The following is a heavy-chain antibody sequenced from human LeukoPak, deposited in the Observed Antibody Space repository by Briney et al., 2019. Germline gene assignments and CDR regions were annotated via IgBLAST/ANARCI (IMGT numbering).Heavy chain of an antibody. CDR3: ARFTIRGLDY. Sequence: SETLSLTCAVYGGSFSGYYWSWIRQPPGKGLEWIGEINHSGSTNYNPSLKSRVTISVDTSKNQFSLKLSSVTAADTAVYYCARFTIRGLDYWGQGTLVTVSS. V-gene: IGHV4-34*01. D-gene: IGHD3-10*01. J-gene: IGHJ4*02. CDR1: GGSFSGYY. CDR2: INHSGST.